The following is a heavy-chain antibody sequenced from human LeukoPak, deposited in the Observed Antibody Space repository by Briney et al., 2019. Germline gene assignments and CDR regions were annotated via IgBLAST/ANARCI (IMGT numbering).Heavy chain of an antibody. Sequence: PGGSLRLSCGASGFPFSYYGMHWVRKAPGKGLEWVALTWYDGSKKYIADSVRGRFTISKDNSKNTLYLQMNSLRAEDTAVYYCARVANITTFGMDVWGHGTTVTVSS. D-gene: IGHD3-9*01. CDR3: ARVANITTFGMDV. CDR1: GFPFSYYG. J-gene: IGHJ6*02. CDR2: TWYDGSKK. V-gene: IGHV3-33*01.